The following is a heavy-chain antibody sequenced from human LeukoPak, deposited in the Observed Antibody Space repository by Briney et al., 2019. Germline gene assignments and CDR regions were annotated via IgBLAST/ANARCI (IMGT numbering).Heavy chain of an antibody. J-gene: IGHJ4*01. CDR1: GLSFSDSY. CDR3: STGPRSLIY. Sequence: GGSLRLSCVVSGLSFSDSYMTWIHQTPGMGLESLAYISGSGHDICYADSVKGRFTISRDNAKNSLYLQMNSLRPEDTALYYCSTGPRSLIYWGHGTLVTVSS. CDR2: ISGSGHDI. V-gene: IGHV3-11*01.